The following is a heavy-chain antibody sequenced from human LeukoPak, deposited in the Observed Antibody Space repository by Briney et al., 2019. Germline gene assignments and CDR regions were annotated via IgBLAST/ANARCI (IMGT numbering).Heavy chain of an antibody. CDR2: ISSSSSYI. CDR1: GFTFSSYS. V-gene: IGHV3-21*01. J-gene: IGHJ4*02. CDR3: ARDYTGGASHEFDY. D-gene: IGHD1-1*01. Sequence: GGSLRLSCAASGFTFSSYSMNWVRQAPGKGLEWVSSISSSSSYIYYADSVKGRFTISRDNAKNSLYLQMNSLRAEDTAVYYCARDYTGGASHEFDYWGQGSLVTVSS.